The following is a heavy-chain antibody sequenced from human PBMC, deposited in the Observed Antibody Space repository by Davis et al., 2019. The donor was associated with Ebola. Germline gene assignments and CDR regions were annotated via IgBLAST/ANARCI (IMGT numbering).Heavy chain of an antibody. D-gene: IGHD3-3*01. CDR1: GFTFSSYW. Sequence: GESLKISCAASGFTFSSYWMSWVRQAPGKGLEWVANIKQDGSEKYYVDSVKGRFTISRDNAKNSLYLQMNSLRAEDTAVYYCARATSITIFGVATYGMDVWGQGTTVTVSS. CDR3: ARATSITIFGVATYGMDV. CDR2: IKQDGSEK. V-gene: IGHV3-7*01. J-gene: IGHJ6*02.